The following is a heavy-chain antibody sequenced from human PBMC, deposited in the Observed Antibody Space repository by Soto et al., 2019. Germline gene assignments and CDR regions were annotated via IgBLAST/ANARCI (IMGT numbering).Heavy chain of an antibody. Sequence: QVQLVQSGAEVKKTGASVKVSCKASGYTFTSYAMHWVRQAPGQRLEWMGWINAGNGNTKYSQKFQGRVSNTSDTSESTAYMELSSLRSEDTAVYYCASGVGSGPSDYWGQGTLVTVSS. CDR2: INAGNGNT. D-gene: IGHD2-15*01. V-gene: IGHV1-3*01. J-gene: IGHJ4*02. CDR3: ASGVGSGPSDY. CDR1: GYTFTSYA.